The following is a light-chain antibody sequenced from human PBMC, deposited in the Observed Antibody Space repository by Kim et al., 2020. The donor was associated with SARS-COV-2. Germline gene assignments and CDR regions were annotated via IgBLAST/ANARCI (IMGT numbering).Light chain of an antibody. V-gene: IGLV1-44*01. J-gene: IGLJ2*01. CDR3: AAWDDNVKGPV. CDR2: NDN. CDR1: SSNIGGDT. Sequence: QSVLIQPPSASGTPGQKVSITCSGSSSNIGGDTVTWYQQVPGTAPKLLIYNDNQRPSGVPDRFSGSKSGSSATLAISRLQSEDEADYYCAAWDDNVKGPVFGGGTKVTVL.